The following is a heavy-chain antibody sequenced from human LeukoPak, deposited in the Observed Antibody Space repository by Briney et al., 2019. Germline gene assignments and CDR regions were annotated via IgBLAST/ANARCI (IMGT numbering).Heavy chain of an antibody. CDR3: AREILGGFNPGAY. CDR1: LDSTTGNF. J-gene: IGHJ4*02. D-gene: IGHD1-14*01. Sequence: SETLSLTCTVSLDSTTGNFWSWVRQPPGKGLEWIGEIHRSGSPNYNPSLQSRVTISIDRSRNQIVLELSSVTAADTAFYYCAREILGGFNPGAYWGQGTLVTVSS. V-gene: IGHV4-4*02. CDR2: IHRSGSP.